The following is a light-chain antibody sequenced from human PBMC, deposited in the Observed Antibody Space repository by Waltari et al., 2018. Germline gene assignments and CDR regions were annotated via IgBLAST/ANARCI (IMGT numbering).Light chain of an antibody. J-gene: IGLJ1*01. Sequence: SALTPPASVSGSPGQSITISCHGTSRDVGRYNLFSGNQQHPGKAPKLMSYEGSKRPSWVSNRVSGSKSGNTASLTISGLQAEDEADYSCCSYAGSREVFGTGTKATVL. CDR1: SRDVGRYNL. CDR3: CSYAGSREV. CDR2: EGS. V-gene: IGLV2-23*01.